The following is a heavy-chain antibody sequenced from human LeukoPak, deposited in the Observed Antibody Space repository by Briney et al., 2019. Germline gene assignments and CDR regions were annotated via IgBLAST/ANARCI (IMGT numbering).Heavy chain of an antibody. CDR1: GFTFSSYA. CDR2: ISGSGGST. J-gene: IGHJ4*02. V-gene: IGHV3-23*01. CDR3: ARGGMGVSAADY. Sequence: GGSLRLSCAASGFTFSSYAMSWVRQAPGKGLEWVSAISGSGGSTYYADSVKGRFTISRDNSKNTLYLQMNSLRAEDTAVYYCARGGMGVSAADYWGQGTLVTVSS. D-gene: IGHD1-26*01.